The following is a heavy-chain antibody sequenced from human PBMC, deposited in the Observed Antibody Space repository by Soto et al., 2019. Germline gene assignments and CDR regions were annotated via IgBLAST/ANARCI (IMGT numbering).Heavy chain of an antibody. V-gene: IGHV1-18*04. Sequence: QIQLVQSGPEVKKPGASMKVSCKAYDFSFTSHGISWVRQAPGQGLEWMGGISLYNGNTNYAQQFQGRVTMTTDTTTSTAEMGLRRLRTDETAMDSWGIYPLEIFRFGHWGQGPLVTVHS. CDR2: ISLYNGNT. J-gene: IGHJ5*02. CDR1: DFSFTSHG. CDR3: GIYPLEIFRFGH. D-gene: IGHD2-21*01.